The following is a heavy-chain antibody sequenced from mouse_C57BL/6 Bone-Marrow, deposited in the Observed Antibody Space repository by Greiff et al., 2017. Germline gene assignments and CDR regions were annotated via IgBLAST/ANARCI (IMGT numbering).Heavy chain of an antibody. J-gene: IGHJ3*01. D-gene: IGHD2-12*01. Sequence: VQLQQSGPELVKPGASVKMSCKASGYAFSSSTMHWVKQRPGKGLEWIGSIYPGNGDTKYNGKFKGKATLTVDKFSNTAYMQLSSLTSEDSAVYCCARSAYDDWFAYWGQGTLVTVSA. CDR2: IYPGNGDT. CDR3: ARSAYDDWFAY. CDR1: GYAFSSST. V-gene: IGHV1-82*01.